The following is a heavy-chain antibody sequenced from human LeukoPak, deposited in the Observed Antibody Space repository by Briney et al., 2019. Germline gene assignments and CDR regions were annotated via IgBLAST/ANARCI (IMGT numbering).Heavy chain of an antibody. D-gene: IGHD1-26*01. J-gene: IGHJ4*02. Sequence: PGGSLRLSCAASGFTFSGYWMRWVRQAPGKGLVWVSRISTDGSSTNYADSVKGRFTISRDNAKNTLYLQMNSLRADDTAVYYCAGGRSGNYGLFDYWGQGTLVTVSS. CDR2: ISTDGSST. V-gene: IGHV3-74*01. CDR1: GFTFSGYW. CDR3: AGGRSGNYGLFDY.